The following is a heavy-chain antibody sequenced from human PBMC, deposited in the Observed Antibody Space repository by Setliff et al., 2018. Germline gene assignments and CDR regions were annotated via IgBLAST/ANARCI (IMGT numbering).Heavy chain of an antibody. Sequence: PGGSLRLSCATSGFTFRDYSLTWVRQAPGKGLEWVSGIDQISRGYYPDSVKGRFTISRDNVRSSLFLQMNSLRAEDTAVYYCAREGRGVYYHYYYMDVWGKGTTVTVSS. CDR2: IDQISRG. V-gene: IGHV3-48*01. J-gene: IGHJ6*03. CDR1: GFTFRDYS. D-gene: IGHD3-10*01. CDR3: AREGRGVYYHYYYMDV.